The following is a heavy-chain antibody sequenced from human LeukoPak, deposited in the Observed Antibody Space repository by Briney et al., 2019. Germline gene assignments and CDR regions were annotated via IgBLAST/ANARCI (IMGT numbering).Heavy chain of an antibody. CDR2: FYADGRT. D-gene: IGHD1-14*01. CDR3: ARVPSGAGNYFDY. V-gene: IGHV3-66*01. Sequence: PGGSLRLSCAASGFTISSNNIMWVRQAPGKGLDWVSVFYADGRTFYADSVKGRFTISRDNSKNTVSLQMDSLRAGDAALYYCARVPSGAGNYFDYWGQGALVTVSS. J-gene: IGHJ4*02. CDR1: GFTISSNN.